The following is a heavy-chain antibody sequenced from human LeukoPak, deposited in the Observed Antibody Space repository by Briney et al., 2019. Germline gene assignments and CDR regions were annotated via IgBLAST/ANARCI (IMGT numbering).Heavy chain of an antibody. CDR2: IYYSGST. D-gene: IGHD1-26*01. J-gene: IGHJ4*02. V-gene: IGHV4-39*01. CDR1: GGSISSSSYY. CDR3: ARVQRWELLSAAYYFDY. Sequence: SETLSLTCPVSGGSISSSSYYWGWIRQPPGKGLEWIGSIYYSGSTYYNPSLKSRVTKSVDTSKNQFSLKLSSVTAADTAVYYCARVQRWELLSAAYYFDYWGQGTLVTVST.